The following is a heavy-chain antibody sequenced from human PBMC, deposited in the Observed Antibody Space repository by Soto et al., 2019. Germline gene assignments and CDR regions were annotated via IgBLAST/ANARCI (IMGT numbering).Heavy chain of an antibody. CDR1: GFTFSRNS. D-gene: IGHD3-16*01. V-gene: IGHV3-21*01. Sequence: GGSLRLSCEASGFTFSRNSMHWIRQTPGKGLEWVSSISSGSVYMYYADSVKGRFTISRDNAENSLYLQMNSLTVEDTAVYYCARATLRGDFDFWGRGTLVTVSS. CDR3: ARATLRGDFDF. CDR2: ISSGSVYM. J-gene: IGHJ4*02.